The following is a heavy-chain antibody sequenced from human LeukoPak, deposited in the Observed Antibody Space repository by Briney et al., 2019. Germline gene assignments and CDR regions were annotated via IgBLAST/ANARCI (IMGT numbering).Heavy chain of an antibody. V-gene: IGHV1-69*13. CDR1: GGTFSSYA. CDR3: AQHCSRMSCYSRGSNWFDP. D-gene: IGHD2-2*01. CDR2: IIPIFGTA. Sequence: AASVKVSCKASGGTFSSYAISWVRQAPGQGLEWMGGIIPIFGTANYAQKFQGRVTITADESTSTAYMELSSLRSEDTAVYYCAQHCSRMSCYSRGSNWFDPWGQGTLVTVSS. J-gene: IGHJ5*02.